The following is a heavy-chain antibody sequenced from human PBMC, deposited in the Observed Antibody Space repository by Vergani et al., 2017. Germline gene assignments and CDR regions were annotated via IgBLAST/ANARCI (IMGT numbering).Heavy chain of an antibody. J-gene: IGHJ3*02. CDR3: ARAPRYQPRDAFDI. D-gene: IGHD2-2*01. Sequence: EVQLVESGGGLVKRGGSLRLSCAASGFTSSSYSMNWVRQAPGKGREWVSSISSSSSYIHYSDSLKGRFTISRDNAKSSLYLQMNSLRAEDTALYYCARAPRYQPRDAFDIWGQGTMVTVSS. V-gene: IGHV3-21*01. CDR1: GFTSSSYS. CDR2: ISSSSSYI.